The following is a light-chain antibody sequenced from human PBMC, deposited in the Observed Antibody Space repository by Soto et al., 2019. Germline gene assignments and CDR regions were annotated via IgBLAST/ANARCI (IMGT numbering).Light chain of an antibody. CDR3: SSYAGSNNFGV. CDR2: EVS. Sequence: QSVLTQPPSASGSPGQSVTISCTGTSSDLGYYNYVSWYQHHPGKAPKLMIYEVSKRPSGVPDRFSGSKSGNTASLTVSGLQAEDEADYYCSSYAGSNNFGVFGGGTKLTVL. V-gene: IGLV2-8*01. J-gene: IGLJ2*01. CDR1: SSDLGYYNY.